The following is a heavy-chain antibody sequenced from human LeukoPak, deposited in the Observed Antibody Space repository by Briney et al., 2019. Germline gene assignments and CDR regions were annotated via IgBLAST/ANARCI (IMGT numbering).Heavy chain of an antibody. D-gene: IGHD4-11*01. Sequence: GASVNVSCKASVYTFTRYYMHWVRQAPGQGLEWMGWINPNSGGTNYAQKFQGRVTMTRDTSISTAYMELRRLRSDDTAVYYCPRGNTHYLYSWGEGTLVSVSS. V-gene: IGHV1-2*02. CDR1: VYTFTRYY. J-gene: IGHJ4*02. CDR2: INPNSGGT. CDR3: PRGNTHYLYS.